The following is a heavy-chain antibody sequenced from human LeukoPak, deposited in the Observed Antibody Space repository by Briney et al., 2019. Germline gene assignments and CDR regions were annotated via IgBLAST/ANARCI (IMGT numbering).Heavy chain of an antibody. J-gene: IGHJ6*02. Sequence: RRASVKVSCKASGYTFTGYCMHWVRQAPGQGLEWMGWINPNSGGTNYAQKFQGWVTMTRDTSISTAYMELSRLRSDDTAVYYCARNVAAAGTSLGMDVWGQGTTVTVSS. V-gene: IGHV1-2*04. CDR2: INPNSGGT. CDR3: ARNVAAAGTSLGMDV. D-gene: IGHD6-13*01. CDR1: GYTFTGYC.